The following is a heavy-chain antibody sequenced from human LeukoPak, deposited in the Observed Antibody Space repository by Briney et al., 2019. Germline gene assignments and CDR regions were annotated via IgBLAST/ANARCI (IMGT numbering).Heavy chain of an antibody. CDR3: ANDLGWIQLNLG. J-gene: IGHJ4*02. CDR2: ISSSSSYI. Sequence: GGSLRLSCAASGFTFSSYSMNWVRQALGKGLEWVSSISSSSSYIYSADSVKGRFTISRDNSKNTVYLQMNSLRAEDTAVYYCANDLGWIQLNLGRGQGTLVTVSS. V-gene: IGHV3-21*04. D-gene: IGHD5-18*01. CDR1: GFTFSSYS.